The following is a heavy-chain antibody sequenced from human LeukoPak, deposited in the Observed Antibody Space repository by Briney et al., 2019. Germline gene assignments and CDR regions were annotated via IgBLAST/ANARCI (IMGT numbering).Heavy chain of an antibody. J-gene: IGHJ4*02. CDR3: ARDRGSGWHTFDY. CDR2: ISSSSTYM. CDR1: GFTFSSYY. D-gene: IGHD6-19*01. Sequence: PGGSLRLSCAASGFTFSSYYMSWVRQAPGKGLEWVSSISSSSTYMFYADPVRGRFTISRDNAKNSLYLQMNSLRAEDTAVYYCARDRGSGWHTFDYWGQGTLDTVSS. V-gene: IGHV3-21*01.